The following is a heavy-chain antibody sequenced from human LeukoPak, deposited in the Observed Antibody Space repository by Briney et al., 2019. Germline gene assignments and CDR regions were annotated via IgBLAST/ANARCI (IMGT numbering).Heavy chain of an antibody. CDR1: GFTVSSNY. CDR2: IYSGGST. J-gene: IGHJ4*02. V-gene: IGHV3-66*02. Sequence: PGGSLRLSCAASGFTVSSNYMSWVRQAPGKGLEWVSVIYSGGSTYHADSVKGRFTISRDNSKKSLYLQMNSLRPEDTALYYCARDPVSIGSRMNSDYWGQGTLVTVSS. D-gene: IGHD3-10*01. CDR3: ARDPVSIGSRMNSDY.